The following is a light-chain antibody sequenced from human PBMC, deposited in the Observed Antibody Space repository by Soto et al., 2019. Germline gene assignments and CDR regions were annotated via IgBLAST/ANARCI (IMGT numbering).Light chain of an antibody. V-gene: IGLV3-1*01. CDR3: QAWDSSTGV. CDR1: KLGDKY. J-gene: IGLJ3*02. Sequence: SSELTQPPSVSVSPGQTASITCSGDKLGDKYACWYQQKPGQSPVLVIYQDSKRPSGIPERFSGSNSGNTATLTISGTQAMDEADYSCQAWDSSTGVFGGGTKLTVL. CDR2: QDS.